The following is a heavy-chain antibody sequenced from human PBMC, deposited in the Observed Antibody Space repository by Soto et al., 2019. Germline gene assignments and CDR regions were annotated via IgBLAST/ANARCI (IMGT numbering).Heavy chain of an antibody. V-gene: IGHV3-30*18. CDR3: AKDLGYCTTTTCRRGDCCYGFDV. CDR1: GFIFNNYG. D-gene: IGHD2-2*01. Sequence: GGSLRLSCAASGFIFNNYGMHWVRQAPGKGLEWVAVISYDGIDKSYADSVKGRFTISRDNSKNTASLQMERLRGEDTAVYFCAKDLGYCTTTTCRRGDCCYGFDVWGQGTTVTVYS. J-gene: IGHJ6*02. CDR2: ISYDGIDK.